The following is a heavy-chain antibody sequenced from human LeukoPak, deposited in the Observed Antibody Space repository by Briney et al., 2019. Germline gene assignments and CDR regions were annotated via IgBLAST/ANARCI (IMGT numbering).Heavy chain of an antibody. CDR3: ATGEQRYCSGGSCYASPGRH. D-gene: IGHD2-15*01. CDR2: FDPEDGET. Sequence: ASVKVSCKVSGYTLTELSMHWVRQAPGKGLEWMGGFDPEDGETIYAQKFQGRVTMTEDTSTDTAYMELSSLRSEDTAVYYCATGEQRYCSGGSCYASPGRHWGQGTLVTVSS. CDR1: GYTLTELS. J-gene: IGHJ4*02. V-gene: IGHV1-24*01.